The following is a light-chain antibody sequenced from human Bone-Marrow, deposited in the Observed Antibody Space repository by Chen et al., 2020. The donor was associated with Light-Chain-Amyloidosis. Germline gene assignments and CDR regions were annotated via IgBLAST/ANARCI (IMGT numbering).Light chain of an antibody. CDR3: QSADSSGTYEVI. CDR1: DLPTKS. V-gene: IGLV3-25*03. J-gene: IGLJ2*01. Sequence: SSELTQPPSVSGSPGPTARITCSGDDLPTKSAYWYPQNPGQAPVLVIHRDTERPSGISERFSGSSSGTTATLTISGVQAEDEADYHCQSADSSGTYEVIFGGGTKLTVL. CDR2: RDT.